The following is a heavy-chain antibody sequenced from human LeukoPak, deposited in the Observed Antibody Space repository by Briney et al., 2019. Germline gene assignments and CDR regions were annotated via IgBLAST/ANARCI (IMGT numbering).Heavy chain of an antibody. D-gene: IGHD5-18*01. J-gene: IGHJ4*02. CDR1: GFTFSSYA. V-gene: IGHV3-23*01. CDR2: ISGSGGST. Sequence: GGSLRLSCAASGFTFSSYAMSWVRQAPGEGLEWVSAISGSGGSTYYADSVKGRFTISRDNSKNTLYLQMNSLRAEDTAVYYCAKGSGALKGYSYGYFAYWGQGTLVTVSS. CDR3: AKGSGALKGYSYGYFAY.